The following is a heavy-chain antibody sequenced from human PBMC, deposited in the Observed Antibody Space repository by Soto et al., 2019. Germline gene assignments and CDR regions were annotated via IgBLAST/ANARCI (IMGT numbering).Heavy chain of an antibody. D-gene: IGHD3-22*01. Sequence: QVELVQSGAEVKKPGSSVKVSCQASEDTFRNYAISWVRQAPGQGLEWMGGILPIFGTENYAQKFQGRERITADTSANTVYLELSRLRSEDTAVYYCASTKYDSSAYYYWYLGLWGRGTLVTVSS. CDR3: ASTKYDSSAYYYWYLGL. V-gene: IGHV1-69*06. J-gene: IGHJ2*01. CDR2: ILPIFGTE. CDR1: EDTFRNYA.